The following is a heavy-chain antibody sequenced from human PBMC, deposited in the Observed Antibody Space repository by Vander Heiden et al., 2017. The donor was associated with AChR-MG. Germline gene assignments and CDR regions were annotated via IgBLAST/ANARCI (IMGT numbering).Heavy chain of an antibody. CDR3: ARKVYSSSWSNYYYYYMDV. V-gene: IGHV4-31*03. J-gene: IGHJ6*03. Sequence: QVQLQESGPGLVTPSQTWSPTGTFSDGPTSGGGTTWSWIRQHPGKGLEWIGYIYSSGSTYYNPSLKSRVTISVDTSKNQFSLKLSSVTAADTAVYYCARKVYSSSWSNYYYYYMDVWGKGTTVTVSS. CDR2: IYSSGST. D-gene: IGHD6-13*01. CDR1: DGPTSGGGTT.